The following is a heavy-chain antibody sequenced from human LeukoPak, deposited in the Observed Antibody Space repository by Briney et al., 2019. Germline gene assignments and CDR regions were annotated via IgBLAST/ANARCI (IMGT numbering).Heavy chain of an antibody. D-gene: IGHD3-10*01. Sequence: GGSLRLSCAASGFTFSDYYMSWIRQAPGKGLEWVSYISSSSSYTNYADSVKGRFTISRDNAKNSLYLQMNSLRAEDTAVYYCARCPGYYPYWFAPWGQGTLVTVSS. CDR2: ISSSSSYT. V-gene: IGHV3-11*03. CDR3: ARCPGYYPYWFAP. CDR1: GFTFSDYY. J-gene: IGHJ5*02.